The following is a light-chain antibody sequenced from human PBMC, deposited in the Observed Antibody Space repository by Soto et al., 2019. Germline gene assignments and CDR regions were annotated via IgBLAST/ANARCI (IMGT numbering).Light chain of an antibody. V-gene: IGLV3-25*03. CDR3: QPADSSGTDVV. Sequence: SYELTQPPSVSVSPGQTARITCSGDALPKQYAYWYQQKPGQAPVLVIYKDSERPSGIPERFAGSSAGTTVTLTISGVQAEDEADYYCQPADSSGTDVVFGGGTKLTVL. J-gene: IGLJ2*01. CDR1: ALPKQY. CDR2: KDS.